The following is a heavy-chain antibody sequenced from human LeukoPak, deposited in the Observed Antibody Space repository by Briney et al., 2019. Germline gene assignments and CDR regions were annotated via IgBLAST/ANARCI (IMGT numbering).Heavy chain of an antibody. J-gene: IGHJ3*02. Sequence: ASVKVSCKASGGTFSSYAISWVRQAPGQGLEWMGRIIPILGIANYAQKFQGRATITADKSTSTAYMELSSLRSEDTAVYYCARDPSGHNAFDIWGQGTMVTASS. CDR2: IIPILGIA. CDR1: GGTFSSYA. V-gene: IGHV1-69*04. CDR3: ARDPSGHNAFDI. D-gene: IGHD3-10*01.